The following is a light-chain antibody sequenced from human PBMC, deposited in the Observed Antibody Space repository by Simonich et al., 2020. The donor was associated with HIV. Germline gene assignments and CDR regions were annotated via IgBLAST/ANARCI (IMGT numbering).Light chain of an antibody. V-gene: IGLV3-21*03. CDR2: EDS. J-gene: IGLJ3*02. Sequence: VLTQPPSVSVAPGKTARITCGGNNIGSKSVHWYQQKTGQAPVLVVYEDSDRPSGIPERFSGSKSGNTATLTISRVDAGDEADYYCQVWDSSSDLWVFGGGTKLTVL. CDR3: QVWDSSSDLWV. CDR1: NIGSKS.